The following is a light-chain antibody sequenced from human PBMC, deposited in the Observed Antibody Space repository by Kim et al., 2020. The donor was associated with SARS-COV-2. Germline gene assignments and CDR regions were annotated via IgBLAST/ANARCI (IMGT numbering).Light chain of an antibody. Sequence: GQSITISCTGTSSDVGSYNLVSWYQQHPGKAPKLIIFEVNKRPSGVSNRFSGSKSGNTASLTISGLQPGDEADYYCCSYAGSKIWVFGGGTKLTVL. CDR1: SSDVGSYNL. CDR3: CSYAGSKIWV. CDR2: EVN. V-gene: IGLV2-23*02. J-gene: IGLJ3*02.